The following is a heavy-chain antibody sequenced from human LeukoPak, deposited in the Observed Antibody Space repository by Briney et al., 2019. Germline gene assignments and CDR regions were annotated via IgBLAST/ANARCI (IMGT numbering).Heavy chain of an antibody. D-gene: IGHD3-22*01. CDR3: ARDPNDSSGYYSLVENWFDP. CDR2: IYTSGST. Sequence: SETLSLTCTVSGGSISSYYWSWIRQPAGKGLEWIGRIYTSGSTNYNPSLKSRVTISVDTSKNQFSLKLSSVTAADTAVYYCARDPNDSSGYYSLVENWFDPWGQGTLVTVSS. CDR1: GGSISSYY. V-gene: IGHV4-4*07. J-gene: IGHJ5*02.